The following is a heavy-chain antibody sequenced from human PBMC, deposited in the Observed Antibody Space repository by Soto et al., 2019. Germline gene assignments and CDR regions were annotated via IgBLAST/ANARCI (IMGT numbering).Heavy chain of an antibody. J-gene: IGHJ6*03. D-gene: IGHD6-6*01. CDR1: GFTFSSYA. Sequence: GGSLRLSCAASGFTFSSYAMSWVRQAPGKGLEWVSAISGSGGSTYYADSVKGRFTISRDNSKNTLYLQMNSLRAEDTVVYYCATRIAARPYYYYYMDVWGKGTTVTVSS. V-gene: IGHV3-23*01. CDR2: ISGSGGST. CDR3: ATRIAARPYYYYYMDV.